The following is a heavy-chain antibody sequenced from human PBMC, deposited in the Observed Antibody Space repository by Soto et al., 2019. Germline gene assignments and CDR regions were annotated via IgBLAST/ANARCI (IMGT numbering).Heavy chain of an antibody. D-gene: IGHD6-19*01. CDR3: ARDTISGKSYSSGWNGNNWFDP. V-gene: IGHV3-48*02. Sequence: GGSLRLSCAASGFTFSSYSMNWVRQAPGKGLEWVSYISSSSSTIYYADSVKGRFTISRDNAKNSLYLQMNSLRDEDTAVYYCARDTISGKSYSSGWNGNNWFDPWGQGTLVTVSS. CDR1: GFTFSSYS. J-gene: IGHJ5*02. CDR2: ISSSSSTI.